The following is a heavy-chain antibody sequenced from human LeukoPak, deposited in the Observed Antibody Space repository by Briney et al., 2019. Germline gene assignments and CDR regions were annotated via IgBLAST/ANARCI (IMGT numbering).Heavy chain of an antibody. CDR3: AEEVGATYPTFDY. CDR2: ISGSGTNT. D-gene: IGHD1-26*01. V-gene: IGHV3-23*01. J-gene: IGHJ4*02. Sequence: GGSLRLSCAASGFTFSDYYMSWIRQAPGKGLEWVSTISGSGTNTYYADSVKGRFTISRDNSKNTLYLQMNILRAEDTALYFCAEEVGATYPTFDYWGQGTLATVSS. CDR1: GFTFSDYY.